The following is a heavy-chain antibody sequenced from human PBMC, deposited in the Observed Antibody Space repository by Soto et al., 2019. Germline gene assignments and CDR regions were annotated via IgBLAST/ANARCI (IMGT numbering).Heavy chain of an antibody. D-gene: IGHD3-9*01. J-gene: IGHJ6*02. CDR1: GFTFSDYY. CDR2: ITSTKTYT. CDR3: ARTYYDTALGYGLGV. V-gene: IGHV3-11*06. Sequence: PGGSLRLSCAASGFTFSDYYMNWIRQAPGKGLEWISCITSTKTYTNSADSVKGRFTISRDNARNSIYLQMNSLRAEDTAVYFCARTYYDTALGYGLGVWGQGTTATV.